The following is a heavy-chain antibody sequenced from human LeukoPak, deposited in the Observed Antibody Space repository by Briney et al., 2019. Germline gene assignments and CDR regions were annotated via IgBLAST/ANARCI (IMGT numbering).Heavy chain of an antibody. CDR2: ISSTSSVI. V-gene: IGHV3-48*01. J-gene: IGHJ6*04. CDR3: AELGITMIGGV. CDR1: GFTFSSYS. D-gene: IGHD3-10*02. Sequence: GGSLRLSCAASGFTFSSYSMNWVRQAPGKGLEWVSYISSTSSVIYYADSVKGRFTISRDNAKNSLYLQMNSLRAEDTAVYYCAELGITMIGGVWGKGTTVTISS.